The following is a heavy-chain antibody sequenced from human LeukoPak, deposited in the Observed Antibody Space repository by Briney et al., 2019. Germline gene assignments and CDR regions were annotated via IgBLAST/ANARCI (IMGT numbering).Heavy chain of an antibody. CDR1: GYTFTGYY. J-gene: IGHJ4*02. D-gene: IGHD3-22*01. Sequence: ASVKVSCKASGYTFTGYYMHWVRQAPGQGLEWMGWINPNSGGTNYAQKFQGRVTMTRDTSISTAYMELSRLRSDDTAVYYCARDYYDSSGYYYVSSYFDYWGQGTLVTVSS. CDR3: ARDYYDSSGYYYVSSYFDY. CDR2: INPNSGGT. V-gene: IGHV1-2*02.